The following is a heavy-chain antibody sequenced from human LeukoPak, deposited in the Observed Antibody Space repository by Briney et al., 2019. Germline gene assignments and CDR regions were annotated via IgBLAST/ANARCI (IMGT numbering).Heavy chain of an antibody. CDR3: ARGTMTTVTYYFDY. CDR1: GGSFSGYY. Sequence: SETLSLTCAVYGGSFSGYYWSWIRQPQAKGLEWVGEINHSGSTNYNPSLKSRVTISVDTSKTQFSLKLSSVTAADTAVYYCARGTMTTVTYYFDYWGQGTLVTVSS. D-gene: IGHD4-17*01. V-gene: IGHV4-34*01. CDR2: INHSGST. J-gene: IGHJ4*02.